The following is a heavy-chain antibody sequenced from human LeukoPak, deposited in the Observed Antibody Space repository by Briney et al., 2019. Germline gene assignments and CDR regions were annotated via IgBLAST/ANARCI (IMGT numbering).Heavy chain of an antibody. D-gene: IGHD3-22*01. CDR3: AGTSSGYYYVDY. Sequence: ASVKVSCKASGYTFTSYYMHWVRQAPGQGLEWMGIINPSGGSTSYAQKFQGRVTMTRDTSTSTVYMELSSLRSEDTAVYYCAGTSSGYYYVDYWGQGTLVTVSS. V-gene: IGHV1-46*01. CDR2: INPSGGST. CDR1: GYTFTSYY. J-gene: IGHJ4*02.